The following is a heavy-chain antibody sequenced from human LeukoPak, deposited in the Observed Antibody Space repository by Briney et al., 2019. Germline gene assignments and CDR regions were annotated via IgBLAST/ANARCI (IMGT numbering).Heavy chain of an antibody. Sequence: PGGSLRLSCTASGFTFGDYAMSWVRQAPGKGLEWVAFIRSKAYGGTTEYAASVKGRFTISRDDSKSIAYLQMDSLRAEDTAVYFCARNLAYNAFDIWGQGTMVTVSS. V-gene: IGHV3-49*04. D-gene: IGHD1-1*01. CDR2: IRSKAYGGTT. CDR3: ARNLAYNAFDI. CDR1: GFTFGDYA. J-gene: IGHJ3*02.